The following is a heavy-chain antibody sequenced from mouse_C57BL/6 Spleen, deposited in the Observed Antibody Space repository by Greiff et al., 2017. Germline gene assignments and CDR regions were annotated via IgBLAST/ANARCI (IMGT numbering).Heavy chain of an antibody. CDR3: AENTIYYYGSSFLWYFDV. CDR1: GFSLTSYG. D-gene: IGHD1-1*01. CDR2: IWRGGST. J-gene: IGHJ1*03. Sequence: VQLVESGPGLVQPSQSLSITCTASGFSLTSYGVHWVRQSPGKGLEWLGVIWRGGSTDYNAAFMSRLSITKDNSKSQVFFKMNSLQADDTARYYCAENTIYYYGSSFLWYFDVWGTGTTVTVSS. V-gene: IGHV2-5*01.